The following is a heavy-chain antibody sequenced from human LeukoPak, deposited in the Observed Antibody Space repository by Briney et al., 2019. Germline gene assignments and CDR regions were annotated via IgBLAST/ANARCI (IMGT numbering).Heavy chain of an antibody. Sequence: SETLSPTCSVSGGSISSGDYYWSWIRQPPGKGLEWIGYLYYSGSTYYNPSLKSRVTISVDTSKNQFSLKLSSVTAADTAVYYCARVGGVQLWDYYFDYWGQGTLVTVSS. J-gene: IGHJ4*02. CDR2: LYYSGST. V-gene: IGHV4-30-4*01. CDR3: ARVGGVQLWDYYFDY. D-gene: IGHD5-18*01. CDR1: GGSISSGDYY.